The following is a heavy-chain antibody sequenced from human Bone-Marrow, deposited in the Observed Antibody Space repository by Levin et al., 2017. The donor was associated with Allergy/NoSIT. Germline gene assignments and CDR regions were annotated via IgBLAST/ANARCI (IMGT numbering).Heavy chain of an antibody. D-gene: IGHD2-15*01. J-gene: IGHJ4*02. CDR3: ASLFGYCGGGGCYSVDS. CDR2: MSHSGGTT. CDR1: GGSITGNSYF. V-gene: IGHV4-31*03. Sequence: SETLSLTCTVSGGSITGNSYFWTWIRQHPGKGLEWIGYMSHSGGTTYYSPSLRSRVIISVDTSKNQFSLRLDSVTAADTAVYYCASLFGYCGGGGCYSVDSWGQGILVTVSS.